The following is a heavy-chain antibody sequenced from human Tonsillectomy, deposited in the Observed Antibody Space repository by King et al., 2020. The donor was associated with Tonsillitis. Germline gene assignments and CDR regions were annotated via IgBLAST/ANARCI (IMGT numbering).Heavy chain of an antibody. V-gene: IGHV1-2*02. CDR3: AREVYYDSTGSLDY. CDR1: GYTFSGYY. Sequence: QLVQSGAEVKKPGASVKVSCKASGYTFSGYYIHWLRQAPGQGLEWMGYINPNSDGTNYAQKFQGRVTMTRDTSVSTAYMELSRLRSDDTAGYYCAREVYYDSTGSLDYWGQGTLVTVSS. CDR2: INPNSDGT. D-gene: IGHD3-22*01. J-gene: IGHJ4*02.